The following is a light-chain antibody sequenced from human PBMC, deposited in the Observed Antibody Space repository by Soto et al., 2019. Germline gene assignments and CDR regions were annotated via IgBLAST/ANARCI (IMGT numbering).Light chain of an antibody. Sequence: QSVLTQPPSASGSPGQSVTISCTGTSSDVGGYNFVSWYQHHPGKAPKLMIYEVSKRPSGVPDRFSGSKSANTASLTVSGLQTEDEADYYCSSYAGSNNWVFGGGTQLTVL. V-gene: IGLV2-8*01. CDR2: EVS. CDR1: SSDVGGYNF. CDR3: SSYAGSNNWV. J-gene: IGLJ3*02.